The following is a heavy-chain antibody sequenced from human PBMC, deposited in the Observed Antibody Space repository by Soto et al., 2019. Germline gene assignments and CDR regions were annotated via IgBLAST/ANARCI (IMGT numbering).Heavy chain of an antibody. D-gene: IGHD3-22*01. Sequence: GGSLRLSCASSGFTFSTYTMHWVRQAPGKVLEYVSAIRSNGGSAYYADSVKGRFTISRDNSKNTLYLQMSSLRPEDTAVYYCVIPNYYDTSGYYGPQEMWGYWGQGTLVTVSS. J-gene: IGHJ1*01. CDR2: IRSNGGSA. CDR3: VIPNYYDTSGYYGPQEMWGY. V-gene: IGHV3-64D*06. CDR1: GFTFSTYT.